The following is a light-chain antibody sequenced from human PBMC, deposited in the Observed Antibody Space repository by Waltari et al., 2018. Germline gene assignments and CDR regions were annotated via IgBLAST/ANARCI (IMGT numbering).Light chain of an antibody. CDR3: QQYNDWPLT. Sequence: EIVLTQSPATLSVSPGEGATLSCRASQSVANRLAWYQQKPGKSPRLLIYGVSTRATGIPARFSGSGAGTDFTLTISSLQSEDFAVYSCQQYNDWPLTFGGGTKVEI. CDR1: QSVANR. CDR2: GVS. J-gene: IGKJ4*01. V-gene: IGKV3-15*01.